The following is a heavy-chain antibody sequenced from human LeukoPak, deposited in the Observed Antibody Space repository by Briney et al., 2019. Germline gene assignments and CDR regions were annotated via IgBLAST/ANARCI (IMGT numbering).Heavy chain of an antibody. CDR3: ARDGRTSGGSNDILFDY. D-gene: IGHD3-9*01. CDR2: ISSNGGST. Sequence: GGSLRLSCAASGFTFSSYAMHWVRQAPGKGLEYVSAISSNGGSTYYANSVKGRFTISRDNSKNTLYLQMGSLRAEDMAVYYCARDGRTSGGSNDILFDYWGQGTLVTVSS. V-gene: IGHV3-64*01. J-gene: IGHJ4*02. CDR1: GFTFSSYA.